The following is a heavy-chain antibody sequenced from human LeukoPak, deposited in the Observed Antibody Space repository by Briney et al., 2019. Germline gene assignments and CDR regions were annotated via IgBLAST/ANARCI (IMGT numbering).Heavy chain of an antibody. CDR1: GGSLCGYY. CDR2: IYTSGST. Sequence: SETLSLTCAVYGGSLCGYYGSWIRQPAGKGLEWIGRIYTSGSTNYNPSLKSRVTISVDTSQNQFSLKLSAVTAAPTDGYYCAGHIVVVVAATLRWYFDLWGRGTLVTVPS. V-gene: IGHV4-59*10. J-gene: IGHJ2*01. CDR3: AGHIVVVVAATLRWYFDL. D-gene: IGHD2-15*01.